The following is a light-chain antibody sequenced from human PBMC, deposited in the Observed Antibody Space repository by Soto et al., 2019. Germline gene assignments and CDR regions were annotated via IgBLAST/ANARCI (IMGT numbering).Light chain of an antibody. CDR3: QQTYSLPRT. Sequence: DIQMTQSPSSLSASVGDRVTITCQASQDISNYLSWYQQKPGKPPQLLIYDASNLETWVPSRFSGSGSGTEFTLTISNLQPEDFATYYCQQTYSLPRTFAQGTKV. V-gene: IGKV1-33*01. CDR1: QDISNY. CDR2: DAS. J-gene: IGKJ1*01.